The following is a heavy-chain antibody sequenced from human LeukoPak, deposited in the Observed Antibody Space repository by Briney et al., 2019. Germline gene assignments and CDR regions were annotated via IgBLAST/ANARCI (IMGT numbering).Heavy chain of an antibody. CDR2: ITPIFGTA. J-gene: IGHJ6*03. CDR1: GGTFSSYA. Sequence: ASVKVSCKASGGTFSSYAISWVRQAPGQGLEWMGGITPIFGTANYAQKFQGRVTITTDESTSTAYMELSSLRSEDTAVYYCARARDSSSWSYYYYYYMDVWGKGTTVTVSS. V-gene: IGHV1-69*05. CDR3: ARARDSSSWSYYYYYYMDV. D-gene: IGHD6-13*01.